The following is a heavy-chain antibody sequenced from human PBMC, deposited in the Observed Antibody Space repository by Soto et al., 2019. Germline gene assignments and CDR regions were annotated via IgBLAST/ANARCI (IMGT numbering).Heavy chain of an antibody. CDR1: GAAINGGGYF. J-gene: IGHJ5*02. CDR2: IYYTGST. CDR3: SRLGLPTGGSWYGWVSGSAP. D-gene: IGHD6-13*01. V-gene: IGHV4-39*01. Sequence: SETLSLACSVSGAAINGGGYFWGWARQPPGRGLEWIGSIYYTGSTSLSPSLRSRVTMSVDTSNNQFSMKLRSLTAADTAVYFCSRLGLPTGGSWYGWVSGSAPWGQGILVTAPQ.